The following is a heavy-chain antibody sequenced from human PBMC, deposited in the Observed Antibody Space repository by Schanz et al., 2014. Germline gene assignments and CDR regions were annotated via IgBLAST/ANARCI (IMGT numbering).Heavy chain of an antibody. CDR1: GGSTSSYY. CDR3: TRGNALDV. J-gene: IGHJ6*02. Sequence: QVQLQESGPGLVKPSESLSLTCTVSGGSTSSYYWSWIRQPPGKGLEWIGYIYYTASTNYNPSLRSRVTISADTSKNQFSLKLTSVTAADSAVYFCTRGNALDVWGQGTTVTVSS. D-gene: IGHD1-1*01. CDR2: IYYTAST. V-gene: IGHV4-59*01.